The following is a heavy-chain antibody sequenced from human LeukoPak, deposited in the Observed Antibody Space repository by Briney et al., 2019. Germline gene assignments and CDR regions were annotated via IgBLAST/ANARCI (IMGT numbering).Heavy chain of an antibody. D-gene: IGHD1-26*01. Sequence: GGSLRLSCAASGFTFSSYEMNWVRQDPGKGLLWVSSISSRGSTIYYADSVKGRFTISRDNAKKSLYLQMNSLRDEDTAVYYCARDYGDAWELPECFDYWGQGTLGTFSP. V-gene: IGHV3-48*03. CDR2: ISSRGSTI. CDR1: GFTFSSYE. CDR3: ARDYGDAWELPECFDY. J-gene: IGHJ4*02.